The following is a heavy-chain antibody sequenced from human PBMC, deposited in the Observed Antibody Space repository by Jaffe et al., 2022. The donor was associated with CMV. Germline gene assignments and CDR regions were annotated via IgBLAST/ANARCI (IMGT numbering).Heavy chain of an antibody. V-gene: IGHV3-74*01. CDR1: GFVFSSYW. D-gene: IGHD6-6*01. Sequence: EVQLVESGGGLVQPGGSLRLSCAASGFVFSSYWMHWVRQAPGKGLVWVSRISSDGGSTNYADSVKGRFTISRDNAKNTLYLQMNSLSAEDTAVYYCAVSGLVYISSSGWYFDLWGRGTLVTVSS. J-gene: IGHJ2*01. CDR3: AVSGLVYISSSGWYFDL. CDR2: ISSDGGST.